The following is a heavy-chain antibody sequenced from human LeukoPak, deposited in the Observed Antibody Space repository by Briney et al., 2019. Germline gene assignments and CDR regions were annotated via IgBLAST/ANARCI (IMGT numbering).Heavy chain of an antibody. J-gene: IGHJ4*02. V-gene: IGHV3-48*03. CDR1: GFTFTNYE. CDR2: ISKSGSNI. D-gene: IGHD3-22*01. CDR3: ARNRDFYDSSGSVPLDY. Sequence: GGSLRLSCSASGFTFTNYEMNWVRQAPGMGLEWISYISKSGSNIYYADSVKGRFTISRDNAKTSLFLQMSSLRADDTAVYYCARNRDFYDSSGSVPLDYWGQGTLVTVSS.